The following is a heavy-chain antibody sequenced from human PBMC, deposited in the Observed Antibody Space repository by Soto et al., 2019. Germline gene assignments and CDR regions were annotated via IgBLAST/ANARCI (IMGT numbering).Heavy chain of an antibody. J-gene: IGHJ6*02. V-gene: IGHV1-69*13. CDR2: IIPIFGTA. Sequence: SVKVSCKASGGTFSSYAISWVRQAPGQGLEWMGGIIPIFGTANYAQKFQGRVTITADESTSTAYMELGSLRSEDTAVYYCARDRVYRYYYYGMDVWGQGTTVTVSS. CDR3: ARDRVYRYYYYGMDV. D-gene: IGHD2-15*01. CDR1: GGTFSSYA.